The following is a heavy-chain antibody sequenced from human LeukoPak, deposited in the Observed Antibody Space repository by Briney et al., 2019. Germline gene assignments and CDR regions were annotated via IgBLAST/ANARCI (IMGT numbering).Heavy chain of an antibody. CDR3: ARLKAADNCSSTSCYFSGARSRKAYYYYYMDV. CDR1: GGSISSSSYY. D-gene: IGHD2-2*01. V-gene: IGHV4-39*01. Sequence: PSETLSLTCTVSGGSISSSSYYWGWIRQPPGKGLEWIGSIYYSGSTYYNPSLKSRVTISVDTSKNQFSLKLSSVTAADTAVYYCARLKAADNCSSTSCYFSGARSRKAYYYYYMDVWGKGTTVTISS. CDR2: IYYSGST. J-gene: IGHJ6*03.